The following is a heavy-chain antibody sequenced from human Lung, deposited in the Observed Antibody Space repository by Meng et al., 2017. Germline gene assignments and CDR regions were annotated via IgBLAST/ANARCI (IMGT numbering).Heavy chain of an antibody. Sequence: GQIHQWGAGLLKPSETLSLTGVVSGGSFSDYYWSWIRQPPGKGLEWIGEINHSGSTNYNPSLESRATISVDTSQNNLSLKLSSVTAADSAVYYCARGPTTMAHDFDYWGQGTLVTVSS. V-gene: IGHV4-34*01. D-gene: IGHD4-11*01. CDR3: ARGPTTMAHDFDY. CDR1: GGSFSDYY. CDR2: INHSGST. J-gene: IGHJ4*02.